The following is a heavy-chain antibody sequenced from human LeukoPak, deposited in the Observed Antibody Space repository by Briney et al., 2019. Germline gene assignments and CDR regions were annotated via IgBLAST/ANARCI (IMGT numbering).Heavy chain of an antibody. CDR1: GFTFTTYW. Sequence: PGGSLRLSCAASGFTFTTYWMHWVRQAPGKGLVWVSHINSDGSITSYADSVKGRFTISRDNAKNTLYLQMNSLRAEDTAVYYCAKGTTFDYWGQGTLVTVSS. CDR3: AKGTTFDY. V-gene: IGHV3-74*01. J-gene: IGHJ4*02. D-gene: IGHD4-11*01. CDR2: INSDGSIT.